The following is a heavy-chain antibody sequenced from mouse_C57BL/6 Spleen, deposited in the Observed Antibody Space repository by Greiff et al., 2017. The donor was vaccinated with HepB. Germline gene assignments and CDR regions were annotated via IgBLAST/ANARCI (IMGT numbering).Heavy chain of an antibody. CDR3: ARRRGSYYSLYFDY. CDR2: ISSGSSTI. CDR1: GFTFSDYG. Sequence: DVKLVESGGGLVKPGGSLKLSCAASGFTFSDYGMHWVRQAPEKGLEWVAYISSGSSTIYYADTVKGRFTISRDNAKNTLFLQMTSLRSEDTAMYYCARRRGSYYSLYFDYWGQGTTLTVSS. D-gene: IGHD2-10*01. V-gene: IGHV5-17*01. J-gene: IGHJ2*01.